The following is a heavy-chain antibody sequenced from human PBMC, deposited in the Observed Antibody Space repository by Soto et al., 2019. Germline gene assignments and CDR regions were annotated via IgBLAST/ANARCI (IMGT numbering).Heavy chain of an antibody. Sequence: QVQLEQSGAEVKKSGSAVKISCKASGVTFNNYALSWVRQAPGQGLEWMGGIIPVFDEPTYAQKFQGRVTMTADESTNTGNMELSSLRSEDTAVYYCAGTSCHYYDGMDLWGQGTTVTVSS. CDR1: GVTFNNYA. D-gene: IGHD1-1*01. J-gene: IGHJ6*02. CDR2: IIPVFDEP. V-gene: IGHV1-69*19. CDR3: AGTSCHYYDGMDL.